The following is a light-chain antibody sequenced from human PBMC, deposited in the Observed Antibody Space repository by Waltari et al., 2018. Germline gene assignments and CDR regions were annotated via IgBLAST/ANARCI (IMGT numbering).Light chain of an antibody. CDR3: QQYDNWPPV. Sequence: EIMMTQSPATLSVSPGERATLSCRASQSINSKVAWYQQKPGHTPRLLSYGASTRATGISARFSGSGSGTEFTLTIRSLQSEDVALYSCQQYDNWPPVFGQGTRLEIK. CDR2: GAS. J-gene: IGKJ5*01. CDR1: QSINSK. V-gene: IGKV3-15*01.